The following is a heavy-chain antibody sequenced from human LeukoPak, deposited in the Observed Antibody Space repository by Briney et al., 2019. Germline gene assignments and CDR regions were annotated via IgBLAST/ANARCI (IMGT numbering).Heavy chain of an antibody. CDR3: ARGDYCGGDCFYMDY. D-gene: IGHD2-21*02. J-gene: IGHJ4*02. CDR2: IIPIFGTA. Sequence: ASVKVSCKASGGTFSSYAIGWVRQAPGQGLEWMGGIIPIFGTANYAQKFQGRVTITADESTSTAYMELSSLRSEDTAVYYCARGDYCGGDCFYMDYWGQGTLVTVSS. CDR1: GGTFSSYA. V-gene: IGHV1-69*13.